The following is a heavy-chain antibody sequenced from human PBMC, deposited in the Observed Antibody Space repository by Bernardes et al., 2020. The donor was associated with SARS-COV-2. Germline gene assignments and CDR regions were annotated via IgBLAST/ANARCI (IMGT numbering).Heavy chain of an antibody. D-gene: IGHD2-15*01. CDR2: INPNDGDT. CDR3: ARGGIVVVAATALLDP. J-gene: IGHJ5*02. CDR1: GYTFTTYD. Sequence: ASVKVSCKASGYTFTTYDIQWVRQAPGQGLEWMGWINPNDGDTDYAQKFQGRVTMTRDTSTSTAYMELNSLTSDDTAVYYCARGGIVVVAATALLDPWGQGTLVTVSS. V-gene: IGHV1-8*01.